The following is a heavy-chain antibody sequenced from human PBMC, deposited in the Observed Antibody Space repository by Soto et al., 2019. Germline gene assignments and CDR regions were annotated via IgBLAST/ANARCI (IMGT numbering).Heavy chain of an antibody. Sequence: GGSLRLSCAASGLTVSSNYMSWVRQAPGKGLEWVSVIYSGGSTYYADSVKGRFTISRDNSKNTLYLQMNSLRAEDTAVYYCARARARAGYYGMDVWGQGTTVTVSS. CDR1: GLTVSSNY. D-gene: IGHD1-26*01. J-gene: IGHJ6*02. V-gene: IGHV3-53*01. CDR3: ARARARAGYYGMDV. CDR2: IYSGGST.